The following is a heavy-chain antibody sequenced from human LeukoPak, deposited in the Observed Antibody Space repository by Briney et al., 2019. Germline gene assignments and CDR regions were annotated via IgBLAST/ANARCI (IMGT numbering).Heavy chain of an antibody. CDR3: ARFSPSEPGAFDI. V-gene: IGHV4-59*01. CDR1: DDSITSFY. Sequence: SETLSLTCTVSDDSITSFYWSWIRQPPGKGLEWIAFMFHNGNTNYNPSHRSRVVMSVDISKNQISLKVNSVTAADTAVYYCARFSPSEPGAFDIWGQGTLVTVSS. CDR2: MFHNGNT. J-gene: IGHJ3*02.